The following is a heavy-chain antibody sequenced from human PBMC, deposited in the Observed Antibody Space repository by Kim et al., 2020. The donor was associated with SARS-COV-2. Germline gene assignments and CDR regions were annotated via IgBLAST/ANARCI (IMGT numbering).Heavy chain of an antibody. CDR3: ASGPRRGFWSGPRGGNWFDP. D-gene: IGHD3-3*01. CDR1: GGSFSGYY. Sequence: SETLSLTCAVYGGSFSGYYWSWIRQPPGKGLEGIGEINHSGSTNYNPSLKSRVTISVDTSKNQFSLKLSSVTAAATAVYYCASGPRRGFWSGPRGGNWFDPWGQGTLVTVSS. V-gene: IGHV4-34*01. CDR2: INHSGST. J-gene: IGHJ5*02.